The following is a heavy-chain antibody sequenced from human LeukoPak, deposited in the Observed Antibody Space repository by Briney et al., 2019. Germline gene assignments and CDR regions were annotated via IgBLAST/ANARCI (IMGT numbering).Heavy chain of an antibody. J-gene: IGHJ4*02. Sequence: GGSLRLSCAASGFTFSSYAMHWVRQAPGKGLEWVAVISYDGSNKYYADSVKGRFTISRDNSKNTLYLQMSSLRAEDTAVYYCARDRIAAAVHFDYWGQGTLVTVSS. V-gene: IGHV3-30-3*01. CDR3: ARDRIAAAVHFDY. CDR1: GFTFSSYA. CDR2: ISYDGSNK. D-gene: IGHD6-13*01.